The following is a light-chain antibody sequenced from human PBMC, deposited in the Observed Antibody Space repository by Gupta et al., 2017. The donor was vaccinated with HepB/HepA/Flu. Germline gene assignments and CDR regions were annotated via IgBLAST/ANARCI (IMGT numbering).Light chain of an antibody. CDR1: QSVSIW. Sequence: DIQMTQSPSTLSASVGDRVTITCRASQSVSIWLAWYQQKPGKAPKLLIYKASTLQSGVPSRFSGSGSGTEFTLTISSLQPDDFATYYCQQYNSYKWTFGRGTKVEIK. J-gene: IGKJ1*01. CDR2: KAS. CDR3: QQYNSYKWT. V-gene: IGKV1-5*03.